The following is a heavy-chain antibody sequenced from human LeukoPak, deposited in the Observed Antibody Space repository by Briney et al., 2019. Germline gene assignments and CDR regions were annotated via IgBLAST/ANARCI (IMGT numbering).Heavy chain of an antibody. D-gene: IGHD3-3*01. J-gene: IGHJ4*02. CDR1: GFTFSAYS. V-gene: IGHV3-48*04. CDR3: ASRFGSNYFDY. CDR2: ISSSGSTI. Sequence: GGSLRLSCAASGFTFSAYSMNWVRQAPGKGLEWVSSISSSGSTIYYADSVKGRFTISRDNAKNSLYLQMNSLRAEDTAVYYCASRFGSNYFDYWGQGTLVTVSS.